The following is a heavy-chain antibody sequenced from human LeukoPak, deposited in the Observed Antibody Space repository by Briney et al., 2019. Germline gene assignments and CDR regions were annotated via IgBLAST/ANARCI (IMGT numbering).Heavy chain of an antibody. CDR2: ISSSGGST. Sequence: GGSLRLSCAASGFTLSSYAMSWVRQAPGKGLQWVLGISSSGGSTYYADSVKGRFTISRDNSKNTLYLQMNSLRAEDTAVYYCATRYNHYDSSGYYSETFDYWGQGTLVTVSS. CDR3: ATRYNHYDSSGYYSETFDY. CDR1: GFTLSSYA. V-gene: IGHV3-23*01. J-gene: IGHJ4*02. D-gene: IGHD3-22*01.